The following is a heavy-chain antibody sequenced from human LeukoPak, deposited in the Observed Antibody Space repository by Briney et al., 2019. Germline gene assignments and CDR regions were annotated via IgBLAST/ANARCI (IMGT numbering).Heavy chain of an antibody. J-gene: IGHJ4*02. V-gene: IGHV3-48*01. CDR1: GFTFSSYS. D-gene: IGHD2-15*01. Sequence: QTGGSLRLSCAASGFTFSSYSMNWVRQAPGKGLEWVSYISSSSSNIYYADSVKGRFTISRDNAKNSMYLQMNSLRAEDTAVYYCARGLILEWLPSYYFDYWGQGTLVTVSS. CDR3: ARGLILEWLPSYYFDY. CDR2: ISSSSSNI.